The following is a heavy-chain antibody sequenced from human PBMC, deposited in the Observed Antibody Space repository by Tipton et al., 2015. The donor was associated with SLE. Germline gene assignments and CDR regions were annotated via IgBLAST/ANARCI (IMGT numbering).Heavy chain of an antibody. J-gene: IGHJ2*01. D-gene: IGHD3-10*01. CDR1: GFTLSDYG. Sequence: GSLRLSCAESGFTLSDYGMHWVRQAPGKGLEWVAFIRYDGSDKDYTDSVKGRFTISRDNSKNTLYLQMNRLRVEDTAVYYCARDRGPEGSGWYFDLWGRGTLVTVSS. CDR3: ARDRGPEGSGWYFDL. V-gene: IGHV3-30*02. CDR2: IRYDGSDK.